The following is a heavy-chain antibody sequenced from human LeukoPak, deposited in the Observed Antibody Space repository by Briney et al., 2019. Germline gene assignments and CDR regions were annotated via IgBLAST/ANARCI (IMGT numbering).Heavy chain of an antibody. CDR1: GGSTSGSNW. V-gene: IGHV4-4*02. CDR2: IYHSGST. CDR3: ARDWFHSIDF. Sequence: SGTLSLTCAVSGGSTSGSNWWSWIRQPPGEGREWIGEIYHSGSTNSNPSLKSRVTISVDKPKTQFSLKLSSVTAADTAVYYCARDWFHSIDFWGQGTLVTVSS. J-gene: IGHJ4*02. D-gene: IGHD3-10*01.